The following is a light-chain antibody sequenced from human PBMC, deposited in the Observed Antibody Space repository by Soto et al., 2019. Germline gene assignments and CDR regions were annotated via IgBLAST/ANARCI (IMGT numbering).Light chain of an antibody. CDR1: QSIGRW. J-gene: IGKJ1*01. Sequence: IQTTQSPSTLSASVGDTVTVTCRASQSIGRWLAWYQQKPGKAPKLLIFDASTLENGVPARFSGSRSGPEFSLTISSLQPDDFATYYCQQYYSYWTFGQGTKVDIK. V-gene: IGKV1-5*01. CDR3: QQYYSYWT. CDR2: DAS.